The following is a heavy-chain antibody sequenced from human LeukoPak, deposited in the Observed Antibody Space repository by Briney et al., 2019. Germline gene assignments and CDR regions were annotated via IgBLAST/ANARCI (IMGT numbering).Heavy chain of an antibody. V-gene: IGHV4-34*01. D-gene: IGHD2-2*01. CDR1: GGSFSGYY. CDR2: INHSGST. J-gene: IGHJ5*02. CDR3: ARVDHCTSATRYENYNWLDP. Sequence: SETLSLTCAVYGGSFSGYYWSWIRQPPGKGLEWIGEINHSGSTNYNPSLKSRGTISPDTSTNQFSLTLNSMTAADTAVYFCARVDHCTSATRYENYNWLDPWGQGTLVTVSS.